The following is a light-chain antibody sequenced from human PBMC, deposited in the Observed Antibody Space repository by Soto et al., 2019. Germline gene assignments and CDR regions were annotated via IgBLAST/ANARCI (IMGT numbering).Light chain of an antibody. Sequence: QSVVTQPPSVSGTPGQSVTISCSGRNSNIGSNSVNWYQQLPGTAPKLLIFTDNQRPSGVPDRFSGSKSGTSASLAISGLQPLDEADYYCAAWDNSLNVYVFGTGTKVTVL. J-gene: IGLJ1*01. CDR3: AAWDNSLNVYV. CDR2: TDN. CDR1: NSNIGSNS. V-gene: IGLV1-44*01.